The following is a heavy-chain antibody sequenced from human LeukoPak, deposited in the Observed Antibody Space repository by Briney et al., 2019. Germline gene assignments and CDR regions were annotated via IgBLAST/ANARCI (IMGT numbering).Heavy chain of an antibody. Sequence: ASVKVSCKASGYTFTGYYMHWVRQAPGQGLEWMGWINPNSGGTNYAQKFQGRVTMTRDTSISTAYMELSRLRSDDTAVYYCARDSGSGWYFNLGYYYGMDVWGQGTTVTVSS. V-gene: IGHV1-2*02. CDR1: GYTFTGYY. CDR3: ARDSGSGWYFNLGYYYGMDV. J-gene: IGHJ6*02. CDR2: INPNSGGT. D-gene: IGHD6-19*01.